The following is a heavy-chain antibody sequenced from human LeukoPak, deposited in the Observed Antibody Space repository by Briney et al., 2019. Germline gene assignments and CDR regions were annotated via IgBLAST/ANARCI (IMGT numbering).Heavy chain of an antibody. CDR2: INHSGST. CDR3: ASHDTAMAKGDY. D-gene: IGHD5-18*01. J-gene: IGHJ4*02. Sequence: SETLSLTCAVYGGSFSGYYWSWIRQPPGKGLEWIGEINHSGSTNYNPSLKSRVTISLDTSRNQFSLKLNSVTAADTAVYYCASHDTAMAKGDYWGQGTLVTVSS. V-gene: IGHV4-34*01. CDR1: GGSFSGYY.